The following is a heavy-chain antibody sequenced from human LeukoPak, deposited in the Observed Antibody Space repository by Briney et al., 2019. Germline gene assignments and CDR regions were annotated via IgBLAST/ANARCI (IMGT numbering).Heavy chain of an antibody. CDR1: GYTFTGYF. CDR2: INSNTGGT. V-gene: IGHV1-2*06. Sequence: ASVKVSCKASGYTFTGYFIHWVRQAPGQGLEWMGRINSNTGGTNYAQKFQGRVTMTRDTSISTAYMELSSLTSDDAAIYYCAREVADYCVSGSHFTDYWGQGTLVTVSS. D-gene: IGHD3-10*01. CDR3: AREVADYCVSGSHFTDY. J-gene: IGHJ4*02.